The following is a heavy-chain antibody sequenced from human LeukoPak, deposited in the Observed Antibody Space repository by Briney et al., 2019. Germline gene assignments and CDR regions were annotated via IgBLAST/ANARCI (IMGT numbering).Heavy chain of an antibody. V-gene: IGHV3-23*01. CDR1: GFTFSSYA. J-gene: IGHJ4*02. Sequence: GGSLRLSCAASGFTFSSYAMSWVRQAPGKGLEWVSGISGSGGSTYYADSVKGRFTISRDNSKNTLYLQMNSLRAEDTAVYYCAKVSSSDPDYFDYWGRGTLVTVSS. D-gene: IGHD6-25*01. CDR2: ISGSGGST. CDR3: AKVSSSDPDYFDY.